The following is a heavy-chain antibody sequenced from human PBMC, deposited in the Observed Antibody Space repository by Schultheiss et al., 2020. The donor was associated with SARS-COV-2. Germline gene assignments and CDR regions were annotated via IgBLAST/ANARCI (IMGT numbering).Heavy chain of an antibody. D-gene: IGHD2-15*01. V-gene: IGHV1-2*02. CDR1: GYIITGYY. CDR2: INPNSGGT. Sequence: ASVKVSCKASGYIITGYYIHWVRQAPGQGLEWMGWINPNSGGTNYAQKFQGRVTMTRDTSISTAYMELSRLRSDDTAVYYCARSVYIVVVAAGGEMDVWGQGTTVTVSS. CDR3: ARSVYIVVVAAGGEMDV. J-gene: IGHJ6*02.